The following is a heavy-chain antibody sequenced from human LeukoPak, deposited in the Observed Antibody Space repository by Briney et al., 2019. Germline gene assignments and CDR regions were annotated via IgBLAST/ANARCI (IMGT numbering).Heavy chain of an antibody. Sequence: PGRSLRLSCAASGFTFSVYGIHWLRQTPGKGLEWVAVISYDGSNKNYVDSVKGRFTISRDNSKNTLYLQMNSLGAEDAAVYYCAEEKRSVMYDFDSWGQGTRVTVYS. V-gene: IGHV3-30*18. CDR1: GFTFSVYG. CDR2: ISYDGSNK. CDR3: AEEKRSVMYDFDS. J-gene: IGHJ4*02. D-gene: IGHD2-8*01.